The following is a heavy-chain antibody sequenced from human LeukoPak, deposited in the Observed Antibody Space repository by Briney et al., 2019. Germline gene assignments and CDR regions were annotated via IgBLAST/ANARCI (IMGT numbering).Heavy chain of an antibody. V-gene: IGHV3-11*04. CDR3: ARHSSGWSFDY. CDR1: GFTFSDYY. CDR2: IISSGTTI. D-gene: IGHD3-22*01. Sequence: GGSLRLSCAASGFTFSDYYMSWIRQAPGKGLEWLSYIISSGTTIYYADSVKGRFTVSRDNAKNSLYLQMNRLRADDTAVYYCARHSSGWSFDYWGQGTLVTVSS. J-gene: IGHJ4*02.